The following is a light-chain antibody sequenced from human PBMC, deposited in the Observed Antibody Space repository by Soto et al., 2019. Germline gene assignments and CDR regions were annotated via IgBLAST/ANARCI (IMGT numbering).Light chain of an antibody. CDR3: ASYTRSSTSVI. V-gene: IGLV2-14*01. CDR1: SSDVGGYKY. Sequence: QSALTQPASVSGSPGQSITISCTGTSSDVGGYKYFSWYQQHPDKAPKLIIFEVSNRPSGISSRFSGSKSGNTASLTISGLQAEYEADYYCASYTRSSTSVIFGRGTKLTVL. J-gene: IGLJ2*01. CDR2: EVS.